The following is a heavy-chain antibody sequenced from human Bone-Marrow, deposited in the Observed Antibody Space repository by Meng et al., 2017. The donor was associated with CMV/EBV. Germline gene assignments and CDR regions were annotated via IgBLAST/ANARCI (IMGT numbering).Heavy chain of an antibody. V-gene: IGHV3-9*03. Sequence: GGSLRLSCAASGFTFDDYAMHWVRQAPGKGLEWVSGISWNSGSIGYADSVKGRFTISRDNAKNSLYLQMNSLRAEDMALYYCAKDIGHDFPLSYGMDVWGQGNTVTVSS. CDR3: AKDIGHDFPLSYGMDV. CDR2: ISWNSGSI. CDR1: GFTFDDYA. D-gene: IGHD3-3*01. J-gene: IGHJ6*02.